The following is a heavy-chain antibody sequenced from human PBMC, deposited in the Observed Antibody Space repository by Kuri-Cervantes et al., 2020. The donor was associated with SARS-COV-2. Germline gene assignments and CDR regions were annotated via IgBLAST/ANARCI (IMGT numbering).Heavy chain of an antibody. CDR2: IRYDGSNK. CDR3: QAQLTFGGVFAQDDY. J-gene: IGHJ4*02. Sequence: GGSLRLSCAASGFTFSSYAMHWVRQAPGKGLEWVAFIRYDGSNKYYADSVKGRFTISRDNSKNTLYLQMNSLRAEDTAVYYCQAQLTFGGVFAQDDYWGQGTLVTVSS. V-gene: IGHV3-30*02. CDR1: GFTFSSYA. D-gene: IGHD3-16*02.